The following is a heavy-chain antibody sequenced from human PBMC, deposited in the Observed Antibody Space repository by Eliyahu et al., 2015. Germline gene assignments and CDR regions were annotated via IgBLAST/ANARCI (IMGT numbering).Heavy chain of an antibody. J-gene: IGHJ4*02. V-gene: IGHV4-34*01. D-gene: IGHD4-17*01. CDR2: INHSGST. CDR1: GGSFSGYY. Sequence: QVQLQQWGAGLLKPSETLSLTCAVYGGSFSGYYWSWIRQPPGKGLEWIGEINHSGSTNYNPSLKSRVTISVDTSKNQFSLKLSSVTAADTAVYYCARSHYGDYPFDYWGQGTLVTVSS. CDR3: ARSHYGDYPFDY.